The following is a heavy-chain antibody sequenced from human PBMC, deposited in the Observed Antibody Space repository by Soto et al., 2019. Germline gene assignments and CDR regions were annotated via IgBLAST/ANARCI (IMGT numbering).Heavy chain of an antibody. Sequence: QVQLQESGPRLVKPSETLSLTCTVSGGSISSYYWSWIRQPPGKGLEWIGYIYYSGSTNYNPSLKSRVTISVDTSKNQFSLKLSSATAADTAVYYCARRYGGNLDYWGQGTLVTVSS. CDR2: IYYSGST. V-gene: IGHV4-59*08. CDR3: ARRYGGNLDY. D-gene: IGHD1-1*01. CDR1: GGSISSYY. J-gene: IGHJ4*02.